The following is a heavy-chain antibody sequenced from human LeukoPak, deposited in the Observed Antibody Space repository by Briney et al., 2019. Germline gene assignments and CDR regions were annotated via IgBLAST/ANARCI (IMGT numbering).Heavy chain of an antibody. CDR2: ISAYNGNT. V-gene: IGHV1-18*01. CDR1: GYTFTSYG. CDR3: ARDWHDYGDYYYFDY. Sequence: ASVKVSCKASGYTFTSYGISWVRQAPGQGLEWMGWISAYNGNTNYAQKLQGRVTMTTDTSTSTAYIELRSLRSDDTAVYYCARDWHDYGDYYYFDYWGQGTLVTVSS. D-gene: IGHD4-17*01. J-gene: IGHJ4*02.